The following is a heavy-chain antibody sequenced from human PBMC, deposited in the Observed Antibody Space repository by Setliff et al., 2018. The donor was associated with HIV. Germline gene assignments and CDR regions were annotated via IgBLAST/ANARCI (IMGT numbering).Heavy chain of an antibody. D-gene: IGHD4-17*01. CDR3: ASHQDSGDSYYFDY. J-gene: IGHJ4*02. Sequence: PSENLSLTCTVSGASITNDVFYWGWIRQAPGKGLEWIAHIHHSGPTYYNPSLKSRVTMSVDTSKSQFSLRLSSVTATDAARYYCASHQDSGDSYYFDYWGQGALVTVS. V-gene: IGHV4-39*01. CDR1: GASITNDVFY. CDR2: IHHSGPT.